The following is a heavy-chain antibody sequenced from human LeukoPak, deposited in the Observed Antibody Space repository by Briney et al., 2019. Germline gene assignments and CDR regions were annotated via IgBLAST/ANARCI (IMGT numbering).Heavy chain of an antibody. Sequence: GGSLRLSCAASGFTFSSYSMDWVRQAPGKGLEWVSSISSSSSYIYYADSVKGRFTISRDNAKNSLYLQMNSLRAEDTALYYCARDRGSYYVGAFDIWGQGTMVTVSS. CDR3: ARDRGSYYVGAFDI. J-gene: IGHJ3*02. CDR2: ISSSSSYI. V-gene: IGHV3-21*04. D-gene: IGHD1-26*01. CDR1: GFTFSSYS.